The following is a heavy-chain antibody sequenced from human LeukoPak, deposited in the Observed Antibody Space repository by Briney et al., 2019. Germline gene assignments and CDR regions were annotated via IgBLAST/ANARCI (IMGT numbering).Heavy chain of an antibody. D-gene: IGHD4-11*01. CDR1: GFTFSSYA. CDR3: AKDRDYTTYGYYFDY. CDR2: IGAGGTFT. Sequence: SGGSLRLSCTASGFTFSSYAMNWVRQAPGKGLEWVSGIGAGGTFTYYADSVKGRFTIFRDNSRNTLYLQMNSLRADDTAVYYCAKDRDYTTYGYYFDYWGQRTLVTVSS. V-gene: IGHV3-23*01. J-gene: IGHJ4*02.